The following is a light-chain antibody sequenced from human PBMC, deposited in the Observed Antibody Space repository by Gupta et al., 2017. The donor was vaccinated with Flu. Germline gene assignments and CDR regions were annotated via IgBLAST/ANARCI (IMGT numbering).Light chain of an antibody. J-gene: IGKJ1*01. CDR3: QRRDNSPLT. CDR1: QKIEKY. CDR2: TAS. Sequence: PSSMSASVGDRVTITCRASQKIEKYSYWHQQNPGKAPNLLIYTASTANSGVPSRFSGSGSATDFTLTITIRHPDDFVNYYCQRRDNSPLTFGQGTKVEIK. V-gene: IGKV1-39*01.